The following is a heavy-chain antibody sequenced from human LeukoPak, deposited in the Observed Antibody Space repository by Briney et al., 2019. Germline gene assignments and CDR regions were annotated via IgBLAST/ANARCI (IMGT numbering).Heavy chain of an antibody. J-gene: IGHJ4*02. CDR2: ISGSGGST. CDR3: AKVRKVAVAGRGYYFDY. D-gene: IGHD6-19*01. CDR1: GFTFSSYS. Sequence: GGSLRLSCAASGFTFSSYSMNWVRQAPGKGLEWVSAISGSGGSTYYADSVKGRFTISRDNSKNTLYLQMNSLRAEDTAVYYCAKVRKVAVAGRGYYFDYWGQGTLVTVSS. V-gene: IGHV3-23*01.